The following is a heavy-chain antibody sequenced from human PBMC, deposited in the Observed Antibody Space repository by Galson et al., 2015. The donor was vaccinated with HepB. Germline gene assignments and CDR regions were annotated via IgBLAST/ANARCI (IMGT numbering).Heavy chain of an antibody. CDR3: ARGPDSSGWYRPKHFQH. V-gene: IGHV1-46*04. CDR2: INPSGGST. Sequence: SVKVSCKASGYTFTSYAMNWVRQAPGQGLEWMGIINPSGGSTSYAQKLQGRVTMTRDTSTSTVYMELSSLRSEDTAVYYCARGPDSSGWYRPKHFQHWGQGTLVTVSS. J-gene: IGHJ1*01. CDR1: GYTFTSYA. D-gene: IGHD6-19*01.